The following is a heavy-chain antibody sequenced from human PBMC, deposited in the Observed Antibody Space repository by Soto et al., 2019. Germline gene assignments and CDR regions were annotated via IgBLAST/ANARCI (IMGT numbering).Heavy chain of an antibody. J-gene: IGHJ4*02. CDR1: GGTFSSYA. Sequence: GASVKVSCKASGGTFSSYAISWVRQAPGQGLEWMGGIIPIFGTANYAQKFQGRVTITADESTSTAYMELSSLRSEDTAVYYCASLTGIDCSSTSCYLNLGGVREETLYYFDYWGQGTLVTVSS. CDR2: IIPIFGTA. D-gene: IGHD2-2*01. CDR3: ASLTGIDCSSTSCYLNLGGVREETLYYFDY. V-gene: IGHV1-69*13.